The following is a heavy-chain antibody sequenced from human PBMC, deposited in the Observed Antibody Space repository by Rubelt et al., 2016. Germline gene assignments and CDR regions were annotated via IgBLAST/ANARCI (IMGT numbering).Heavy chain of an antibody. J-gene: IGHJ3*01. CDR3: ATGTIFGVVKDAFDV. CDR2: IYDSGST. CDR1: GGSITSHN. Sequence: QVLLQESGPGLVKPSETLSLTCTVSGGSITSHNWSWIRQPPGKGLEWIGYIYDSGSTNYNPSLKSRVSISVDTSKNQLSRKLGSVTAADTAVYYCATGTIFGVVKDAFDVWGQGTMVTVS. V-gene: IGHV4-59*11. D-gene: IGHD3-3*01.